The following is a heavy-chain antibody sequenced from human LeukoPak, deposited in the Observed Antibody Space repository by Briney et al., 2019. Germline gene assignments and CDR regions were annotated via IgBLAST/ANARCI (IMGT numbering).Heavy chain of an antibody. CDR3: AKDCPWCGLDV. Sequence: GGSLRFSCAAAGFPFSSYKMNWVRRAPGKELEWVSVISETDGSTFYADSVKGRFTISRDNSENMLYLQMNSLRVEDTAIYYCAKDCPWCGLDVWGQGTTVTVSS. V-gene: IGHV3-23*01. J-gene: IGHJ6*02. D-gene: IGHD2-15*01. CDR2: ISETDGST. CDR1: GFPFSSYK.